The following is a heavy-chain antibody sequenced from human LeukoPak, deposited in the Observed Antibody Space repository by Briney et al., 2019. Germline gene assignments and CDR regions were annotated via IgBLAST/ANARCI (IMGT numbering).Heavy chain of an antibody. Sequence: PGGSLRLSCVASRFTFSSHWMHWVRQTPEKGLVWVSRMNSDESDTNYADSVNGRFTISRDNAKNTLYLQMNSLRVENTGKYYCARGTEVAFDYWGQGTLVTVSS. V-gene: IGHV3-74*01. J-gene: IGHJ4*02. CDR2: MNSDESDT. CDR1: RFTFSSHW. CDR3: ARGTEVAFDY.